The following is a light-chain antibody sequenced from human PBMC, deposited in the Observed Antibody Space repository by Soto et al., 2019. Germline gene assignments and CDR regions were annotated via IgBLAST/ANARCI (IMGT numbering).Light chain of an antibody. J-gene: IGKJ4*01. CDR1: QSVGSY. CDR3: QQYTNWPLT. Sequence: EIVLTQSPATLSVSPGERATLSCRASQSVGSYLAWYQQNAGQAPRLLIYGASIGATGIPARSTGRGARTEFSLTISSLQSEDFVVYYCQQYTNWPLTFGGGTKVDIK. CDR2: GAS. V-gene: IGKV3-15*01.